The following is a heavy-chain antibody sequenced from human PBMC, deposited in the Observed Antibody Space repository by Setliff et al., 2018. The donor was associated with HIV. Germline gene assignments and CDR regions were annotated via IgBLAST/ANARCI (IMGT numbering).Heavy chain of an antibody. D-gene: IGHD1-26*01. Sequence: ASVKVSCKASGYTFTSYGMNWVRQAPGQGLEWVGWIHTNTGDPTYAQGFTGRFVFSFDTSVSTAYLQISGLKAEDTAVYYCATRGEQLYFYGMDVWGQGTTVTVSS. CDR2: IHTNTGDP. CDR3: ATRGEQLYFYGMDV. CDR1: GYTFTSYG. J-gene: IGHJ6*02. V-gene: IGHV7-4-1*02.